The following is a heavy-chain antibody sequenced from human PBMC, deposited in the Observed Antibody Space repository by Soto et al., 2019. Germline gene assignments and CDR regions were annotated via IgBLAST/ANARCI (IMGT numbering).Heavy chain of an antibody. CDR1: GGSFSGYY. J-gene: IGHJ5*02. V-gene: IGHV4-34*01. CDR3: ARGVVENWFDP. D-gene: IGHD2-15*01. Sequence: QVQLQQWGAGLLKPSETLSLTCAVYGGSFSGYYWSWIRQPPGKGLEWIGEINHSGSTNYNPSLKSRDTLSVDTSKNQFSLKLSSVTDADTAVYYCARGVVENWFDPWGQGTLVTFAS. CDR2: INHSGST.